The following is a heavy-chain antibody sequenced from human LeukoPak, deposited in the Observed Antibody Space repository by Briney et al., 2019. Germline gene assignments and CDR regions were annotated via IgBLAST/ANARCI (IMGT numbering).Heavy chain of an antibody. Sequence: ASVRVSCKASGHTFACYYVHWVRQAPGQGLEWMGWINTHSGATNYAQHFQGRVTMTTDTSITTAYLDLDGLKSDDAAVYFCARGPIGGLRKGFDIWGQGTLVTVSS. CDR3: ARGPIGGLRKGFDI. CDR1: GHTFACYY. D-gene: IGHD1-26*01. J-gene: IGHJ4*02. V-gene: IGHV1-2*02. CDR2: INTHSGAT.